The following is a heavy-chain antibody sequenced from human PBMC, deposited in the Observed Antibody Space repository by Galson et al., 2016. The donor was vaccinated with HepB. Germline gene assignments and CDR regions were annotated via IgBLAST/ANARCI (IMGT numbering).Heavy chain of an antibody. J-gene: IGHJ1*01. CDR2: ISGHSGNT. CDR1: GYSFTNSG. D-gene: IGHD3-9*01. Sequence: SVKVSCKASGYSFTNSGINWVRQAPGQGLERMGWISGHSGNTHFAEEFQDRVTMTTDTSTSTAYMELRTLRSDDTAMYYCARGGFDILTTWGQGTLVIVSS. V-gene: IGHV1-18*01. CDR3: ARGGFDILTT.